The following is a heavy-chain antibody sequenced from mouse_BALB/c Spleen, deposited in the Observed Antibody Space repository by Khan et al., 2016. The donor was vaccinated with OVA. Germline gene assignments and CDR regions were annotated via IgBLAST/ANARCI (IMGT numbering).Heavy chain of an antibody. CDR2: INPTSDYT. V-gene: IGHV1-7*01. CDR3: ARDRIDY. CDR1: GYTFTSYW. J-gene: IGHJ2*01. Sequence: QVQLQQSGAELAKPGASVKMSCTASGYTFTSYWMHWIKQRPGQGLEWIGYINPTSDYTDYNQKFKDKATLTADKSSSTAYMQLSSLTSDDSAVYYCARDRIDYWGQGTARTVSS.